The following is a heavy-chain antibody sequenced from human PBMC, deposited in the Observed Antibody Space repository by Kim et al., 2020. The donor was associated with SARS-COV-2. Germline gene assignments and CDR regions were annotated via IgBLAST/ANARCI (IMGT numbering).Heavy chain of an antibody. D-gene: IGHD3-22*01. V-gene: IGHV4-39*07. CDR3: ARVLYDSSGYYSILRVGYYYGMDV. CDR2: IYYSGST. Sequence: SETLSLTCTVSGGSISSSSYYWGWIRQPPGKGLEWIGSIYYSGSTYYNPSLKSRVTISVDTSKNQFSLKLSSVTAADTAVYYCARVLYDSSGYYSILRVGYYYGMDVWGQGTTVTVSS. J-gene: IGHJ6*02. CDR1: GGSISSSSYY.